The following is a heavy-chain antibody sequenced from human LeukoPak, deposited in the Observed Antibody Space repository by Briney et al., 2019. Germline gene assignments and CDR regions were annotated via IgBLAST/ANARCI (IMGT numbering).Heavy chain of an antibody. CDR2: IKQDGSEK. CDR3: ARDSGEYYYDSSGYYRQPYYYYYYMDV. CDR1: GFTFSSYW. J-gene: IGHJ6*03. D-gene: IGHD3-22*01. V-gene: IGHV3-7*01. Sequence: PGGSLRLSCAASGFTFSSYWMSWVRQAPGKGLECVANIKQDGSEKYYVDSVKGRFTISRDNAKNSLYLQMNSLRAEDTAVYYCARDSGEYYYDSSGYYRQPYYYYYYMDVWGKGTTVTVSS.